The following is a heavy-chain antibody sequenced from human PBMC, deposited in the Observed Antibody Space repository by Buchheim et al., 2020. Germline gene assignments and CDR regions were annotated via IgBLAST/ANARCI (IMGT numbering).Heavy chain of an antibody. CDR3: ARGGGWTDF. CDR1: GFTFTNNG. Sequence: EVQLVESGGGLVQPGGSLRLSCAASGFTFTNNGMSWVRQPPGQGLEWVASVKKDGSETYYVDFARGRFTISRDNAKNSLFLQMNSLRAEDTAVYFCARGGGWTDFWGQGA. J-gene: IGHJ4*02. V-gene: IGHV3-7*01. D-gene: IGHD6-19*01. CDR2: VKKDGSET.